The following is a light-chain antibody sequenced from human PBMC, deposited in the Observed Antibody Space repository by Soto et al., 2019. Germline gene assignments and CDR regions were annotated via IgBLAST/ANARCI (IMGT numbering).Light chain of an antibody. CDR1: TSNIGAGYD. J-gene: IGLJ3*02. CDR2: GNT. Sequence: QSVLTQPPSVSGALGQRVTISCTGITSNIGAGYDVHWYQLLPGRAPKLLIYGNTNRPSGVPDRFSGSKSATSASLAITGLQAEDEADYYCSSYATNRVVFGGGTKVTVL. V-gene: IGLV1-40*01. CDR3: SSYATNRVV.